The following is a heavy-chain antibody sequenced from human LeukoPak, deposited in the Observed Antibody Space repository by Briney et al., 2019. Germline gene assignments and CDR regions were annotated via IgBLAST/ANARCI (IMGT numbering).Heavy chain of an antibody. CDR2: IYTSGST. J-gene: IGHJ6*03. CDR1: GGSISSSNW. CDR3: ARDIRFLEWLSFYYMDV. Sequence: PSETLSLTCAVSGGSISSSNWWSWVRQPPGEGLEWIGRIYTSGSTNYNPSLKSRVTMSVDTSKNQFSLKLSSVTAADTAVYYCARDIRFLEWLSFYYMDVWGKGTTVTVSS. V-gene: IGHV4-4*02. D-gene: IGHD3-3*01.